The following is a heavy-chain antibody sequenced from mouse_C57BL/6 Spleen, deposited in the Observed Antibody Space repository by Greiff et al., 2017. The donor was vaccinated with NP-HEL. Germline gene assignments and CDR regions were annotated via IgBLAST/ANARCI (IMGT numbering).Heavy chain of an antibody. J-gene: IGHJ3*01. CDR1: GFTFNTYA. CDR3: VRGGDYSWFAY. CDR2: ISSKSSNYAT. Sequence: EVKLVESGGGLVQPKGSLKLSCAASGFTFNTYAMHWVRQAPGKGLEWVARISSKSSNYATYYADSVKDRFTISRDDSQSMLYLQMNNLKTEDTAMYYGVRGGDYSWFAYWGQGTLVTVSA. D-gene: IGHD1-1*01. V-gene: IGHV10-3*01.